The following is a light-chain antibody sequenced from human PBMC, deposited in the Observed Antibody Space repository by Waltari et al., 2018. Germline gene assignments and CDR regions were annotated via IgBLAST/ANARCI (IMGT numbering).Light chain of an antibody. CDR1: SSDVGGYNH. V-gene: IGLV2-14*01. CDR3: NSYTSRSTVV. CDR2: EVS. J-gene: IGLJ2*01. Sequence: QSALTQPASVSGSPGQSITISCTGTSSDVGGYNHGSWYQHHPNKAPKLIIYEVSNRPSGISNRFSGSKSANTASLTISGLQAEDEADYYCNSYTSRSTVVFGGGTKLTVL.